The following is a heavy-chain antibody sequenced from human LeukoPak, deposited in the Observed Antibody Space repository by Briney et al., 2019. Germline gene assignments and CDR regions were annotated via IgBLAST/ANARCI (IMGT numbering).Heavy chain of an antibody. CDR3: ARIPEWYMFSYFDS. CDR2: ISSRGSII. CDR1: GFTFSSYG. D-gene: IGHD1-1*01. J-gene: IGHJ4*02. Sequence: PGGSLRLSCAASGFTFSSYGMNWVRQAPGRGLEWVSYISSRGSIIYYADSVKGRFTISRDNAKNSLFLQMNSLRAEDTAVYYCARIPEWYMFSYFDSWGQGTLVSVSS. V-gene: IGHV3-48*03.